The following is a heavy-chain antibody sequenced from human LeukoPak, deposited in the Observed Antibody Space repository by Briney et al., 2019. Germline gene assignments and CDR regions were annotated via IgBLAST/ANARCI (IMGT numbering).Heavy chain of an antibody. V-gene: IGHV4-59*01. J-gene: IGHJ5*02. Sequence: SETLSLTCTVSGGSISGYYWSWIRQPPGKGLEWIGYIYYRGSTNYNPSLKSRVTISVDTSKNQFSLKLSSVTAADTAVYYCASTPNVVVPAGVWFDPWGQGTLVTVSS. CDR3: ASTPNVVVPAGVWFDP. CDR2: IYYRGST. CDR1: GGSISGYY. D-gene: IGHD2-2*01.